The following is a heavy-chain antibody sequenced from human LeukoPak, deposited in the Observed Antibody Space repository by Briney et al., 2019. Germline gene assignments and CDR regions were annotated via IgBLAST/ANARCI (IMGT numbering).Heavy chain of an antibody. CDR3: VRCWYNSGYYPNY. CDR1: GFTFSDHF. CDR2: SRNKASSYNT. D-gene: IGHD6-19*01. J-gene: IGHJ4*02. V-gene: IGHV3-72*01. Sequence: GGSLRLSCAVSGFTFSDHFMDWVRQAPGKGLEWVGRSRNKASSYNTEYAASVKGRFIISRDDSKNALYLQMNGLKTEDTAVYYCVRCWYNSGYYPNYWGQGTLVTVSS.